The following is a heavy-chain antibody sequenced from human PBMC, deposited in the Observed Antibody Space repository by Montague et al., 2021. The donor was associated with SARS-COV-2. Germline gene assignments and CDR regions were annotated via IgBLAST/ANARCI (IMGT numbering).Heavy chain of an antibody. D-gene: IGHD3-10*01. CDR1: GGSISSSHW. CDR2: IYHSGST. V-gene: IGHV4-4*02. Sequence: SETRSLTCAVSGGSISSSHWWSWARQPPGKGLEWIGEIYHSGSTNYNPSLKSRVTISIDKSKNQFSLKLSSVTAADTAVYYCAREFRTYGYGGQYWYFDLWGRGTLVTVSS. J-gene: IGHJ2*01. CDR3: AREFRTYGYGGQYWYFDL.